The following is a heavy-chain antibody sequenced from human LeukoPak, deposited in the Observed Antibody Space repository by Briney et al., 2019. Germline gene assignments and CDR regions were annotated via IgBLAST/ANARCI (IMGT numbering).Heavy chain of an antibody. Sequence: ASETQSLTCAVYGGSFSRYYWSWIRQSPGKGLEWIAEIDHRGDTNYNPSVKSRVTISVDTSKNQFSLKVRSLSAADTAVYYCARGATISETGYFDFWGQGTLVTVSS. CDR2: IDHRGDT. V-gene: IGHV4-34*01. CDR3: ARGATISETGYFDF. CDR1: GGSFSRYY. D-gene: IGHD5-24*01. J-gene: IGHJ4*03.